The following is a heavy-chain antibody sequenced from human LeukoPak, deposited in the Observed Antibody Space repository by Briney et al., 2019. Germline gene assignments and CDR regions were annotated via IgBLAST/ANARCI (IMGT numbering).Heavy chain of an antibody. CDR3: ARLESPGWFDP. J-gene: IGHJ5*02. V-gene: IGHV4-30-4*07. D-gene: IGHD3-3*01. CDR1: GGSISSGGYY. Sequence: PSETLSLTCAVSGGSISSGGYYWSWIRQPPGKGLEWIGYIYDSGSTYYNPSLKSRVTISVDTSKNQFSLKLSSVTAADTAVYYCARLESPGWFDPWGQGTLVTVSS. CDR2: IYDSGST.